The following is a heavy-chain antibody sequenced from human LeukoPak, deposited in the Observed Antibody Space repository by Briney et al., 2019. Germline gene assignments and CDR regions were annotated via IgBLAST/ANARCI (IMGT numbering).Heavy chain of an antibody. CDR2: ISGSGGGT. Sequence: GGSLRLSCAASGFTFSSYAMSWVRQATGKGLEWVSGISGSGGGTYYADSVKGRFTISRDDSKNTMYLQMNSLRAEDTAVYYCARAGSIRFDYWGQGTLVTVSS. J-gene: IGHJ4*02. CDR3: ARAGSIRFDY. D-gene: IGHD1-26*01. V-gene: IGHV3-23*01. CDR1: GFTFSSYA.